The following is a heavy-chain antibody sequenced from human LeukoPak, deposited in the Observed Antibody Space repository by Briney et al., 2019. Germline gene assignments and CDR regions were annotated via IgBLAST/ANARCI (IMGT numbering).Heavy chain of an antibody. CDR3: ARAGYCGGDCYWFDY. CDR2: MNPNSGDT. Sequence: GASVKVSCKASGYTFTSYDINWVRQATGQGLEWMGWMNPNSGDTGYAQKFQGRVTITRNTSISTAYMELSSLRSEDTAVYYCARAGYCGGDCYWFDYWGQGTLVTVSS. J-gene: IGHJ4*02. CDR1: GYTFTSYD. V-gene: IGHV1-8*03. D-gene: IGHD2-21*01.